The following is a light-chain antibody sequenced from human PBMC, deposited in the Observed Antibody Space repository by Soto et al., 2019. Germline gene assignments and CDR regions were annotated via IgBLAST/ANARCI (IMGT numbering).Light chain of an antibody. J-gene: IGKJ1*01. CDR2: APS. CDR1: QSISSY. Sequence: DIQMTQSPSSLSASVGDRVTITCRASQSISSYLHWYQQKPGKAPNLLIYAPSNLQSGVPSRFNASESGTDFTLALNSLQTEDFATYYCQQGYSTPWTFGQGTNVEIK. V-gene: IGKV1-39*01. CDR3: QQGYSTPWT.